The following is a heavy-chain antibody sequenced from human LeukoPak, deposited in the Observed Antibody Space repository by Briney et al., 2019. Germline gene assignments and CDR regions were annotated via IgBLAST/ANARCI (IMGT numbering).Heavy chain of an antibody. CDR3: AKAPVTSCRGAYCYPFDS. V-gene: IGHV3-23*01. CDR1: GFTFSSYA. Sequence: GGSLRLSCAASGFTFSSYAMSWVRQAPGKGLEWVSAISGSGGSTYYADSVKGRFTISRDNSKNTLYLQMNSLRAEDAAVYFCAKAPVTSCRGAYCYPFDSWGQGTLVTVSS. J-gene: IGHJ4*02. D-gene: IGHD2-21*01. CDR2: ISGSGGST.